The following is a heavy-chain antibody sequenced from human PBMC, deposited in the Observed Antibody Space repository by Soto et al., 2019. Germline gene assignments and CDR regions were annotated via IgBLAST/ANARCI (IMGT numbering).Heavy chain of an antibody. V-gene: IGHV1-2*04. CDR1: GYSFTDYH. CDR2: INPKSGGT. Sequence: ASVKVSCKASGYSFTDYHIHWVRQAPGKGLEWLGRINPKSGGTSTAQKFQGWVTMTTDTSISTASMELTRLTSDDTAIYYCARGDSTDCSNGVCSFFYNHDMDVWGQGTTVTVSS. CDR3: ARGDSTDCSNGVCSFFYNHDMDV. D-gene: IGHD2-8*01. J-gene: IGHJ6*02.